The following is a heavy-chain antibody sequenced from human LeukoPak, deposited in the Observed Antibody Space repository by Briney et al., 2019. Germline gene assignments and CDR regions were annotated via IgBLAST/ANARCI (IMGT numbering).Heavy chain of an antibody. CDR3: AKSNAWDWFDP. J-gene: IGHJ5*02. Sequence: SETLSLTCAVSGGSITSSNWWSWVRQPPGKGLEWIGEIYYTGNTNYNPSLKSRVTISVDKSNNQFSLNLSSVTAADTAVYYCAKSNAWDWFDPWGQGTLVTVSS. D-gene: IGHD4-11*01. CDR1: GGSITSSNW. V-gene: IGHV4-4*02. CDR2: IYYTGNT.